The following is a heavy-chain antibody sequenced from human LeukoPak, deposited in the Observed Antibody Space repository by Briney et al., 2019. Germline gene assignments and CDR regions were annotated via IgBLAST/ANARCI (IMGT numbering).Heavy chain of an antibody. CDR1: GFTFSSYE. J-gene: IGHJ4*02. D-gene: IGHD2-21*01. Sequence: PGGSLRLSCAASGFTFSSYEMNWVRQAPGKGLEWVSYISSSGSTIYYADSVKGRFTISRDNSKNTLYLQMSRLRAEDTAVYYCARDFGDGGFDYWGQGTLVTVSS. CDR2: ISSSGSTI. V-gene: IGHV3-48*03. CDR3: ARDFGDGGFDY.